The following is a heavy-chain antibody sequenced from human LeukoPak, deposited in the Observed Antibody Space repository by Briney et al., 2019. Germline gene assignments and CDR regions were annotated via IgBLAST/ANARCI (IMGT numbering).Heavy chain of an antibody. V-gene: IGHV5-51*01. D-gene: IGHD3-16*01. J-gene: IGHJ4*02. CDR3: ARHRSLWDPVEY. Sequence: GESLKISCKGTGFIFTTYWIGWVRQMPGKGLEWMGIVYPGDSDTRYSPSFQGQVSISADKSINTAYLQWSSLEASDSAMYYCARHRSLWDPVEYWGQGTPVTVSS. CDR1: GFIFTTYW. CDR2: VYPGDSDT.